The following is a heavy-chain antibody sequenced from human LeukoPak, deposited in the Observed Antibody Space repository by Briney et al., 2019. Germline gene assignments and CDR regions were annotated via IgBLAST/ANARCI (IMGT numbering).Heavy chain of an antibody. Sequence: SETLSLTCSVYGGSFIVYYWSWIRQPPGKGLEWIGEINHRGSTNYNPSLKRRVTISVDKSKNQFSLKLSSVTAADTAVYYCARVGQLAFDYWGQGTLVTISS. CDR3: ARVGQLAFDY. CDR2: INHRGST. CDR1: GGSFIVYY. V-gene: IGHV4-34*01. D-gene: IGHD2-2*01. J-gene: IGHJ4*02.